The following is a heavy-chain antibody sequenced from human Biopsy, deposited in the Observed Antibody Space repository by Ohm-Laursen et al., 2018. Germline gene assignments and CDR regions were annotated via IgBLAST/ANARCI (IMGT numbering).Heavy chain of an antibody. CDR2: IYYRGET. Sequence: SETLSLTCGVYGGSLSGYYWSWIRQAPGRGLEWIGLIYYRGETDYNPSLKSRVTISVDGSKNQFSLNLTSITAADTAVYYCARHRTHPPPGSMNVWGHGTTVFVSS. D-gene: IGHD2-15*01. CDR3: ARHRTHPPPGSMNV. CDR1: GGSLSGYY. J-gene: IGHJ6*02. V-gene: IGHV4-59*08.